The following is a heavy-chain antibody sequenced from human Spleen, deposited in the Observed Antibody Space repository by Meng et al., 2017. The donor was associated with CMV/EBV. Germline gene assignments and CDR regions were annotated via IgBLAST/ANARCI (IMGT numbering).Heavy chain of an antibody. D-gene: IGHD3-10*01. V-gene: IGHV4-59*01. CDR3: ARLATGAFDI. CDR1: GGFISSYY. CDR2: IYYSGST. J-gene: IGHJ3*02. Sequence: GSLRLSCTVSGGFISSYYWSWIRQPPGKGLEWIGYIYYSGSTNYNPSLKRRVTISLDTSKNQFSLKLTSVTAADTAVYYCARLATGAFDIWGQGTMVTVSS.